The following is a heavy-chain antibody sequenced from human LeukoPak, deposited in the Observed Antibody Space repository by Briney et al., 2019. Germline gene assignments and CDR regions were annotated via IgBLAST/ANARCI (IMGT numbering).Heavy chain of an antibody. D-gene: IGHD1-26*01. CDR1: GFTFSSYS. J-gene: IGHJ3*02. CDR3: ARDFPEGELLHAFDI. Sequence: GGSLRLSCAASGFTFSSYSMNWVRQAPGKGLEWVSSISSSSSYIYYADSVKGRFTISRDNAKNSLYLQMNSLRAEDTAVYYCARDFPEGELLHAFDIWGQGTMVTVSS. V-gene: IGHV3-21*01. CDR2: ISSSSSYI.